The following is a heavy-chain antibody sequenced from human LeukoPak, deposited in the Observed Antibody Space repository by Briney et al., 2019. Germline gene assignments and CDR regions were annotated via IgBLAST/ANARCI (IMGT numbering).Heavy chain of an antibody. CDR3: AKGRRGYSYGYFDY. Sequence: GGSLRLSCAASGFTFDDYAMHWVRQAPGKGLEWVSGISWNSGSIGYADSVKGRFTISRDNAKNSLYLQMNSLRAGDTALYYCAKGRRGYSYGYFDYWGQGTLVAVSS. CDR2: ISWNSGSI. CDR1: GFTFDDYA. J-gene: IGHJ4*02. D-gene: IGHD5-18*01. V-gene: IGHV3-9*01.